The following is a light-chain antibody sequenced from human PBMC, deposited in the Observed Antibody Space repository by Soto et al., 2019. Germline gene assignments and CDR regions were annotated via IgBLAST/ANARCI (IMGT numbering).Light chain of an antibody. CDR1: QAISTY. CDR3: QQYNSYSRT. CDR2: AAS. Sequence: DIQMTQSPFATSASIGDRVTIRCRASQAISTYLAWYQHKPGKAPKLLLSAASTLQSGVPSRFSGSGSGTDFTLTISSLQPDDFATYYCQQYNSYSRTFGQGTKVDIK. J-gene: IGKJ1*01. V-gene: IGKV1-16*01.